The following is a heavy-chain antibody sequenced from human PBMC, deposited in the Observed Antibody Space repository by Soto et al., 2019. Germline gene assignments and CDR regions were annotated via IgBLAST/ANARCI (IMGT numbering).Heavy chain of an antibody. V-gene: IGHV4-34*01. J-gene: IGHJ1*01. D-gene: IGHD2-15*01. CDR2: INHSGST. CDR3: ARGGIVVVAATRYFQH. CDR1: GGSFSGYY. Sequence: SETLSLTCAVYGGSFSGYYWSWIRQPPGKGLEWIGEINHSGSTNYNPSLKSRVTISVDTSKNQFSLKLSSVTAADTAVYYCARGGIVVVAATRYFQHWGQGTLVTVSS.